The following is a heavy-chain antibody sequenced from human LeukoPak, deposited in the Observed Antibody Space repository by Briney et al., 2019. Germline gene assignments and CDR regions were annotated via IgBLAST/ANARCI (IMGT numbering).Heavy chain of an antibody. CDR1: GYTFTSYS. D-gene: IGHD6-19*01. CDR3: ARDLPYSSGPQIPAFDI. J-gene: IGHJ3*02. Sequence: ASVNDSCKASGYTFTSYSISWVRPAPGQGLEWMGWISAYNGNTIYAQKVKGRVTMTTDTSTSTAYMELRSLKSDDTAVYYCARDLPYSSGPQIPAFDICGQGTMVTVSS. CDR2: ISAYNGNT. V-gene: IGHV1-18*01.